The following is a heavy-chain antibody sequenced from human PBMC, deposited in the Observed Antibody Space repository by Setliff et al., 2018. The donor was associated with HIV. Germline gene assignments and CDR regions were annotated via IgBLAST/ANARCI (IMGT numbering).Heavy chain of an antibody. D-gene: IGHD6-19*01. CDR1: GFSFDDFA. V-gene: IGHV3-43D*04. J-gene: IGHJ4*02. CDR3: ASVLFNRKGWHWDR. Sequence: GGSLRLSCAASGFSFDDFAMHWVRQAPGKGLEWVSLITGNGVSTYYADSVKGRFTISRDNSKNSLHLQMSSLRAEDTAVYYCASVLFNRKGWHWDRWGQGTLVTVSS. CDR2: ITGNGVST.